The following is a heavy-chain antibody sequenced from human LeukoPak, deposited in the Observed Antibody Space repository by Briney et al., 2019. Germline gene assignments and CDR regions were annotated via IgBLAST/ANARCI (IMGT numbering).Heavy chain of an antibody. D-gene: IGHD6-19*01. CDR2: IYSGGST. J-gene: IGHJ6*03. CDR3: ARDQRGPEAPSSGWYGKYYYYYLDV. V-gene: IGHV3-53*01. CDR1: GFTVSSNY. Sequence: GGSLRLSCAASGFTVSSNYMSWVRQAPGKGLEWVSVIYSGGSTYYADSVKGRFTISRDNSKNTLYLQMNSLRAEDTAVSYCARDQRGPEAPSSGWYGKYYYYYLDVWGNGTTVTVSS.